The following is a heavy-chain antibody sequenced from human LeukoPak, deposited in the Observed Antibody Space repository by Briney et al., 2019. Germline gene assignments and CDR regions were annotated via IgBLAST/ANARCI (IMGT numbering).Heavy chain of an antibody. CDR1: GFSLSTSGVG. Sequence: SGPTLVNPTQTLTLTCTFSGFSLSTSGVGVGWIRQPPGKALEWLALIYWDDDKRYSPSLKSRLTVTKDTSKNQVVLTMTNMDPVDTATYYCAHSPRAFCGSGSFYSNWFDPWGQGTLVTVSS. CDR3: AHSPRAFCGSGSFYSNWFDP. V-gene: IGHV2-5*02. J-gene: IGHJ5*02. CDR2: IYWDDDK. D-gene: IGHD3-10*01.